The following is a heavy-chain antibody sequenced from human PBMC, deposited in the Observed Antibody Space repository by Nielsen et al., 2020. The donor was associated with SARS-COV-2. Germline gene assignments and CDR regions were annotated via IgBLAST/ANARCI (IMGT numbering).Heavy chain of an antibody. D-gene: IGHD3-3*01. CDR1: GYSFTNYW. V-gene: IGHV5-10-1*01. Sequence: GESLKISCQVSGYSFTNYWITWVRQMPGKGLEWVGRIDPTDSYSNYSPSFQGHVRISVDKSINTAYLQWSSLKASDTAMYYCARADDFWSAQGYMDVWGRGTTVTVSS. CDR3: ARADDFWSAQGYMDV. J-gene: IGHJ6*03. CDR2: IDPTDSYS.